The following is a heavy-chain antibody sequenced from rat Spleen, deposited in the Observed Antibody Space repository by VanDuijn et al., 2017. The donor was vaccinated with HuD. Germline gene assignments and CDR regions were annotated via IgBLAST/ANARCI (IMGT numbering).Heavy chain of an antibody. J-gene: IGHJ2*01. Sequence: EVQLVESGGGLVQPGRSLKLSCAASGFTFGDYNMAWVRQAPKKGLEWVATILYDGSGTYYQDSVRGRFTISRDNAKSTLYLQLDSLRSEDTATYYCARGPYYYSGWDYWGQGVMVTVSS. V-gene: IGHV5S10*01. CDR1: GFTFGDYN. CDR2: ILYDGSGT. D-gene: IGHD1-1*01. CDR3: ARGPYYYSGWDY.